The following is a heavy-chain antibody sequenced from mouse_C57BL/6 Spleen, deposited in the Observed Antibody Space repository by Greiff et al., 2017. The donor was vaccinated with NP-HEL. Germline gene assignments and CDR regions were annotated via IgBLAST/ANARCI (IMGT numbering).Heavy chain of an antibody. CDR1: GYTFTSYW. Sequence: QVQLQQFGAELVRPGTSVKLSCKASGYTFTSYWMHWVKQRPGQGLEWIGVIDPSDSYTNYNQKFKGKATLTVDTSSSTAYMQLSSLTSEDSAVYYCARGDYWGQGTTLTVSS. CDR3: ARGDY. J-gene: IGHJ2*01. V-gene: IGHV1-59*01. CDR2: IDPSDSYT.